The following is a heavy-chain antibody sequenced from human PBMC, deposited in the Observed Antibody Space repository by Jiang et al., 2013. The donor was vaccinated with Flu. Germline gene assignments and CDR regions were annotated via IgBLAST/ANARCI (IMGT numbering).Heavy chain of an antibody. Sequence: LKISCKGSGYRFTRSWIGWVRQMPGKGLEWMGIIYPGDSDTRYSPSFQGQVTISADKSISTAYLQWSSLKASDTAIYYCATVSSSWFFFDYWGRGTLVTVSS. CDR1: GYRFTRSW. J-gene: IGHJ4*02. CDR2: IYPGDSDT. V-gene: IGHV5-51*01. CDR3: ATVSSSWFFFDY. D-gene: IGHD6-13*01.